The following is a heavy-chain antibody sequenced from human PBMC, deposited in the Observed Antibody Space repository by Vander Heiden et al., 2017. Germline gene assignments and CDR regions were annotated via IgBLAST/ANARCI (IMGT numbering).Heavy chain of an antibody. V-gene: IGHV3-15*01. CDR3: TAVTITDGWYNAFDI. CDR1: FTFTTAW. Sequence: EVQLVESGGGLVRPGDSLRLSCAGFTFTTAWLSWVRQAPGKGLEWVGRIKSKTGGGTTDYAAPVKGRFTISRDDSEDTVHLQMNSLKTEDTAVYYCTAVTITDGWYNAFDIWGQGTMVAVSS. D-gene: IGHD6-19*01. J-gene: IGHJ3*02. CDR2: IKSKTGGGTT.